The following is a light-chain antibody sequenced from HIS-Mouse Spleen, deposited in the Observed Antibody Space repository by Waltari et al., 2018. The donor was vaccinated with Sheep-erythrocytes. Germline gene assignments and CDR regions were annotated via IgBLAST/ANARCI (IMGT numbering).Light chain of an antibody. J-gene: IGKJ5*01. CDR3: QQANSFPIP. V-gene: IGKV1-12*01. Sequence: DIQMAQSPSSVSASVGDRVTITCRARTGMSSWLAWYQQKPGKAPKLLIYAATSLQSRVPSRFSGSGSDTDFYLCISSLQPEAFATYYGQQANSFPIPFGQGTRLEIK. CDR1: TGMSSW. CDR2: AAT.